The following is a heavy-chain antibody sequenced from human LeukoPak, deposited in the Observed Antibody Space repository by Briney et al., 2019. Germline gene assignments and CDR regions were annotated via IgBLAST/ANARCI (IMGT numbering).Heavy chain of an antibody. V-gene: IGHV4-59*01. Sequence: SETLSLTCTVSGGSISSYYWSWIRQPPGKGLEWIGYIYYSGSTNYNPSLKSRVTISVDTSKNQFSLKLSSVTAADTAVYCCAATIKYWFDPWGQGTLVTVSS. CDR1: GGSISSYY. CDR2: IYYSGST. CDR3: AATIKYWFDP. J-gene: IGHJ5*02. D-gene: IGHD5-12*01.